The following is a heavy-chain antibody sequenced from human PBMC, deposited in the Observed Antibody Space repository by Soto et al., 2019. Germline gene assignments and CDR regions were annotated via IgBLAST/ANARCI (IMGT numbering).Heavy chain of an antibody. D-gene: IGHD4-17*01. Sequence: QVQLVQSGAEVKKPGASVKVSCKASGYTFTSYDINWVRQATGQGLEWMGWMNPNSGNTGKAQKLQGRVTMTRNTSISTAYMELSSQRSEDTDVYYCASTLYGDNVDYWGQGTLVTVSS. CDR3: ASTLYGDNVDY. CDR2: MNPNSGNT. V-gene: IGHV1-8*01. J-gene: IGHJ4*02. CDR1: GYTFTSYD.